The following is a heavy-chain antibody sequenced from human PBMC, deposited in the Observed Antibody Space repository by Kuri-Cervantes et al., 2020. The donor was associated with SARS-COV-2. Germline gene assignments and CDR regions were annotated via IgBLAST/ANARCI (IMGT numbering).Heavy chain of an antibody. V-gene: IGHV1-69*05. D-gene: IGHD2-2*01. Sequence: SVKVSCKASGGTFSSYAISWVRQAPGQGHEWMGGIIPIFGTANYAQKFQGRVTITTDESTSTAYMELSSLRSEDTAVYYCARDGGYCTLTTCYSYWYFDLWGRGTLVTVSS. CDR3: ARDGGYCTLTTCYSYWYFDL. CDR2: IIPIFGTA. J-gene: IGHJ2*01. CDR1: GGTFSSYA.